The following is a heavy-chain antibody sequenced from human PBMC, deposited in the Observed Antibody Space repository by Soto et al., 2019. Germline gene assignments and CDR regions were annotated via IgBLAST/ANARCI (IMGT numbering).Heavy chain of an antibody. Sequence: QIALRESGPTRVRPTQPLTLTCDFSGFSRTTSGLGVAWIRQPPVKAPEWLAVLYWYDDQSYSPTLKSRLTITIDTYKNRVVVITDRLAGLDTGTYASLDITLHRAEDEDGGYFDSYGNGTPVPVSS. D-gene: IGHD2-15*01. CDR3: LDITLHRAEDEDGGYFDS. J-gene: IGHJ5*01. V-gene: IGHV2-5*04. CDR2: LYWYDDQ. CDR1: GFSRTTSGLG.